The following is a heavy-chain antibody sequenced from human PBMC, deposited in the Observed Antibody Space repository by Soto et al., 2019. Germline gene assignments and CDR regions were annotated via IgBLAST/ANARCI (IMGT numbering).Heavy chain of an antibody. Sequence: PGGSMRHSCAASGFNFTNSWMHWVRQAPGEGLVWVSGLNADGSSTYYADSVKGRFTISRDSAKGALYLQMNSLRAEDTAFYYCATVFDFWGQGTLVTVSS. V-gene: IGHV3-74*01. CDR1: GFNFTNSW. CDR2: LNADGSST. J-gene: IGHJ4*02. CDR3: ATVFDF.